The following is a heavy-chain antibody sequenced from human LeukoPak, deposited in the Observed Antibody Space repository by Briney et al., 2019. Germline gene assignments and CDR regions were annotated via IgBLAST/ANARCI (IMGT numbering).Heavy chain of an antibody. Sequence: GGSLRLSCAASGFTVSTNYMSWVRQAPGKGPEWLSVTDPGGTTHYADSVKGRFTISRDNSKNTLYVQMNSLRAEDTAVYYCARDQNYWGQGTLVTVSS. CDR2: TDPGGTT. J-gene: IGHJ4*02. V-gene: IGHV3-53*01. CDR3: ARDQNY. CDR1: GFTVSTNY.